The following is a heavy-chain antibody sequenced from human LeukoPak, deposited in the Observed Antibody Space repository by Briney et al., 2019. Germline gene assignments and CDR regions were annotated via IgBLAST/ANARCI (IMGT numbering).Heavy chain of an antibody. J-gene: IGHJ3*02. D-gene: IGHD3-10*01. Sequence: ASVTVSFKASGYTFTDYYMHWVRQAPGKGLEWMGWINPNSGGTNYAQKFQGRVTMTRDTSISTAYMELSRLRSDDTALYYCARDRGVGAFDIWGQGTMVTVSS. V-gene: IGHV1-2*02. CDR3: ARDRGVGAFDI. CDR2: INPNSGGT. CDR1: GYTFTDYY.